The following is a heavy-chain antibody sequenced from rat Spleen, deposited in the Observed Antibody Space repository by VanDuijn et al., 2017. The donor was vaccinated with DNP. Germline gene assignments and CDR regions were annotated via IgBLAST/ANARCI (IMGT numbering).Heavy chain of an antibody. V-gene: IGHV5-58*01. J-gene: IGHJ2*01. CDR3: ARGVYYGSSWAFDY. Sequence: EVQLVESGGGLVQPGRSLQLACVASGITFSSYWMFWIRQPPGKGLEWIASINTAGTSTYYPLSVKGRFTISRDNAKSSLYLQMNSLKSEDTATYYCARGVYYGSSWAFDYWGQGVMVTVSS. D-gene: IGHD1-6*01. CDR2: INTAGTST. CDR1: GITFSSYW.